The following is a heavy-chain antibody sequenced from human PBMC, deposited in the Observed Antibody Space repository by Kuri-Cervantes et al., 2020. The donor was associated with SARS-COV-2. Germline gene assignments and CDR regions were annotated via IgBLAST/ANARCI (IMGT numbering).Heavy chain of an antibody. CDR1: GGTFSSYA. CDR3: ARDTRTPVVGATQYYGMDV. CDR2: IIPIFGTA. Sequence: SVKVSCKASGGTFSSYAISWVRQAPGQGLEWMGGIIPIFGTANCAQKFQGRVTITADKSTSTAYMELSSLRSEDTAVYYCARDTRTPVVGATQYYGMDVWGQGTTVTVSS. V-gene: IGHV1-69*06. D-gene: IGHD1-26*01. J-gene: IGHJ6*02.